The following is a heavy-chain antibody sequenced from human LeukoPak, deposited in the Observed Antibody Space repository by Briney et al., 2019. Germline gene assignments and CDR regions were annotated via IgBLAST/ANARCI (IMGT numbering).Heavy chain of an antibody. J-gene: IGHJ4*02. CDR2: INHSGST. V-gene: IGHV4-34*01. CDR1: GGSLSGYY. CDR3: ARETRNGDYDY. Sequence: PSETLSLTCAVYGGSLSGYYWSWIRQPPGKGLEWIGEINHSGSTNYNPSLKSRVTISVDTSKNQFSLKLSSVTAADTAVYYCARETRNGDYDYWGQGTLVTVSS. D-gene: IGHD4-17*01.